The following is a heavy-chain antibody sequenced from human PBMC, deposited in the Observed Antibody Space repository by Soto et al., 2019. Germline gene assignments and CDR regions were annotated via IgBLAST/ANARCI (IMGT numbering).Heavy chain of an antibody. CDR3: AKDNNGGNSSFGWLDP. CDR1: GFTYRSYG. Sequence: PGVSLRRSCAASGFTYRSYGMHCVRHSPGKGLEWVAVISYDGSNKYYADSVKGRFTISRDNSKNTLYLQMNSLRAEDTAVCYCAKDNNGGNSSFGWLDPWGQGPLVTVSS. CDR2: ISYDGSNK. D-gene: IGHD2-21*02. J-gene: IGHJ5*02. V-gene: IGHV3-30*18.